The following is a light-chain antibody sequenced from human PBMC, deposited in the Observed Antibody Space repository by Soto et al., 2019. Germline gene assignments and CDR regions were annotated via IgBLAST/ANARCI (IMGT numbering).Light chain of an antibody. Sequence: DIKMTQSPSTLSASVGDRVTITCRASQSISSWLAWYQQKPGKAPKVLIWDASSLQRGVPSRFSGSGSGTEFTLTISSLQPDDFATYYCQQYNGYSTWTFGQGTKVDIK. J-gene: IGKJ1*01. CDR2: DAS. CDR1: QSISSW. V-gene: IGKV1-5*01. CDR3: QQYNGYSTWT.